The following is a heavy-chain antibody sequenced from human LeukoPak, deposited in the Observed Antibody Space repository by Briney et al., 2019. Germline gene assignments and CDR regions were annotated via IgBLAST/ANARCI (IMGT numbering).Heavy chain of an antibody. CDR3: VRGLNYYYYMDV. CDR1: GGSISSSSYY. Sequence: PSETLSLTCTVSGGSISSSSYYWGWIRQPPGKGLEWIGSIYYSGSTYYNPSLKSRVTISVDTSKNQSSLKLSSVTAADTAVYYCVRGLNYYYYMDVWGKGTTVTVSS. V-gene: IGHV4-39*07. J-gene: IGHJ6*03. CDR2: IYYSGST.